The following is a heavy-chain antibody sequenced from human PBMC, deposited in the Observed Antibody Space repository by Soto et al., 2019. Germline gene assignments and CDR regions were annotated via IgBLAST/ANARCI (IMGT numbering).Heavy chain of an antibody. CDR3: ARDQRFLEWLSEDYFDY. CDR1: GFTFSSYA. J-gene: IGHJ4*02. Sequence: GGSLRLSCAASGFTFSSYAMSWVRQAPGKGLEWVSAISGSGGSTYYADSVKGRFTISRDNSKNTLYLQMNSLRAEDTAVYYCARDQRFLEWLSEDYFDYWGQGTLVTVSS. D-gene: IGHD3-3*01. V-gene: IGHV3-23*01. CDR2: ISGSGGST.